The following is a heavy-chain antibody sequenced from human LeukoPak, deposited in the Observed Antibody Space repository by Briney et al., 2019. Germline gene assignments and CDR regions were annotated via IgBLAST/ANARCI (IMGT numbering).Heavy chain of an antibody. CDR3: ARSSSWYPSFDY. D-gene: IGHD6-13*01. CDR1: GFTFSDYY. CDR2: ISSSGSTI. Sequence: GGSLRLSCAASGFTFSDYYMSWIRQAPGKGLEWVSYISSSGSTIYYADSVKGRFTISRDNAKNSLYLQMNSLRAEDTAVHYCARSSSWYPSFDYWGQGTLVTVSS. J-gene: IGHJ4*02. V-gene: IGHV3-11*01.